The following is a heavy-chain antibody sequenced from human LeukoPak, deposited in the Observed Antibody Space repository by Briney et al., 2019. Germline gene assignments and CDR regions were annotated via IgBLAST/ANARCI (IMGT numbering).Heavy chain of an antibody. D-gene: IGHD6-13*01. J-gene: IGHJ4*02. V-gene: IGHV4-39*07. CDR1: SGSVSNSHYY. Sequence: SETLSLTCTVSSGSVSNSHYYWAWVRQPPGKGLEWLGSIFYSGNTHYNPSLKSPVTISIDTSKNQFSLKVSSVTAADTAIYYCARGKKQLVVLGQRPSTFDYWGQGTLVTVSS. CDR3: ARGKKQLVVLGQRPSTFDY. CDR2: IFYSGNT.